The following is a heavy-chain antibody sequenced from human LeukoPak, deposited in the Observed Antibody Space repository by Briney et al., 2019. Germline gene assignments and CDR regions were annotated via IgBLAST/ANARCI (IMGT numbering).Heavy chain of an antibody. CDR1: GFTFSSYD. D-gene: IGHD5-18*01. Sequence: QPGGSLRLSCAASGFTFSSYDMSWVRQAPGKGLEWVSAISGSGGSIYYADSVKGRFTISRDNAKNTLYLQMNRLRAEDTAVYYCTESPNSYGHSGIDSWGQGTLVTVSS. J-gene: IGHJ4*02. CDR2: ISGSGGSI. CDR3: TESPNSYGHSGIDS. V-gene: IGHV3-23*01.